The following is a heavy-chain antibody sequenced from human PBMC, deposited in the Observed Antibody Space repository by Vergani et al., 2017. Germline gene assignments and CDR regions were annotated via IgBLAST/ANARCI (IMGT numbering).Heavy chain of an antibody. CDR3: ATKGGYYYDSGGRNAFDI. Sequence: QVQLVQSGAEVKKPGASVKVSCKVSGYTLTELSMHWVRQAPGKGLEWMGGFDPEDGETTYAQKFQGRVTMTEDTSTETAYMGLSSLRSEDTAVYYCATKGGYYYDSGGRNAFDIWGQGTMVTVSS. J-gene: IGHJ3*02. V-gene: IGHV1-24*01. CDR2: FDPEDGET. CDR1: GYTLTELS. D-gene: IGHD3-22*01.